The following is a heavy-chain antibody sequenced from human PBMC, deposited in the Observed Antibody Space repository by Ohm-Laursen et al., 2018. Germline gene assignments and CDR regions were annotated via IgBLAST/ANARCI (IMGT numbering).Heavy chain of an antibody. V-gene: IGHV1-2*02. CDR1: GYTFTGYY. J-gene: IGHJ5*02. CDR2: INPNSGGT. CDR3: ARDVLGYCSGGSCYGDWFDP. Sequence: AASVKVSCKASGYTFTGYYMQWVRQAPGQGLEWMGWINPNSGGTNYAQKLQGRVTMTTDTSTSTAYMELRSLRSDDTAVYYCARDVLGYCSGGSCYGDWFDPWGQGTLVTVSS. D-gene: IGHD2-15*01.